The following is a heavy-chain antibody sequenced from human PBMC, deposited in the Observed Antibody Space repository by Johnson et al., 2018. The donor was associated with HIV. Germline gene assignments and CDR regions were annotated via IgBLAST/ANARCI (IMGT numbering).Heavy chain of an antibody. CDR1: GLSFSNFG. V-gene: IGHV3-NL1*01. D-gene: IGHD1-1*01. J-gene: IGHJ3*02. CDR2: ISGSGGST. Sequence: QVQLVESGGGVVQPGRSLRLSCAASGLSFSNFGIHWVRQAPGKGLEWVSAISGSGGSTYYADSVKGRFTISRDNFKNTLYLQMNGLRPEETAVYYCAKEDPWRRAFDIWGQGTMVTVSS. CDR3: AKEDPWRRAFDI.